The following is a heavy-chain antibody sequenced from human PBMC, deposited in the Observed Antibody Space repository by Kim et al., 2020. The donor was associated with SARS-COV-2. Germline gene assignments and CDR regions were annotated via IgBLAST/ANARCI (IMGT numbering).Heavy chain of an antibody. CDR1: GVTISRKY. V-gene: IGHV3-53*01. J-gene: IGHJ4*02. CDR3: ASASSLVGTIDYFDP. D-gene: IGHD1-26*01. CDR2: IYAGGST. Sequence: GGSLRLSCVDSGVTISRKYMAWVRQAPGKGLEWVSIIYAGGSTYYADSVKGRFTISRDISQNTVFLLMNSLRAEDTARYFCASASSLVGTIDYFDPWGQGTLDAVSS.